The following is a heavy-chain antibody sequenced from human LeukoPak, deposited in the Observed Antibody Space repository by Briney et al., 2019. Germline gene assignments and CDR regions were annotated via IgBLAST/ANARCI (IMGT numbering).Heavy chain of an antibody. V-gene: IGHV4-59*01. CDR2: IYYSGST. CDR3: ARAGPGYCSSTSCYYFDY. D-gene: IGHD2-2*01. Sequence: SETLSLTCIVSGGSISSYYWSWIRQPPEKGLEWIGYIYYSGSTHYNPSLKSRVTISVDTSKNQFSLELNSVTAADTAVYYCARAGPGYCSSTSCYYFDYWGQGTLVTVSS. CDR1: GGSISSYY. J-gene: IGHJ4*02.